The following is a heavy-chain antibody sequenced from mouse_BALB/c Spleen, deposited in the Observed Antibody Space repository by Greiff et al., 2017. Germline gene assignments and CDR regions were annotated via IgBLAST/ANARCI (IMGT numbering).Heavy chain of an antibody. CDR3: ARGDRYDGAWFAY. CDR2: ISDGGSYT. Sequence: EVHLVESGGGLVKPGGSLKLSCAASGFTFSSYAMSWVRQTPEKRLEWVATISDGGSYTYYPDSVKGRFTISRDNAKNNLYLQMSSLKSEDTAMYYCARGDRYDGAWFAYWGQGTLVTVSA. CDR1: GFTFSSYA. D-gene: IGHD2-14*01. V-gene: IGHV5-4*01. J-gene: IGHJ3*01.